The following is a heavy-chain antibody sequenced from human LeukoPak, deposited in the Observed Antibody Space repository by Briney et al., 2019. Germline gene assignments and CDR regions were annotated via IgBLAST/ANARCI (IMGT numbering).Heavy chain of an antibody. Sequence: GGSLRLSCAASGWTFSSYAMHWVRQAPGKGLEWVAVISYDGSNKYYADSVKGRFTISRDNSKNTLYLQMNSLRAEDTAVYYCARVLIVVGRRYGMDVWGQGTTVTVSS. CDR3: ARVLIVVGRRYGMDV. CDR2: ISYDGSNK. V-gene: IGHV3-30-3*01. J-gene: IGHJ6*02. CDR1: GWTFSSYA. D-gene: IGHD3-22*01.